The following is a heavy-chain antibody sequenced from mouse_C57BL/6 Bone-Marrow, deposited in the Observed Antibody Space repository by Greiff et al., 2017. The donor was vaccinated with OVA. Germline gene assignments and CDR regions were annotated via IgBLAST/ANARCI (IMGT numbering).Heavy chain of an antibody. Sequence: EVKLMEPGGGLVQPGGSLKLSCAASGFTFSDFYMHWIRQTPEQRLEWVAYISNGGGSTYYPDNVKGRFTISRDKAKNTLYLQMSRLKSEDTAMYYCARLDAMYYWGQGTSVTVTS. CDR3: ARLDAMYY. V-gene: IGHV5-12*01. J-gene: IGHJ4*01. CDR2: ISNGGGST. CDR1: GFTFSDFY.